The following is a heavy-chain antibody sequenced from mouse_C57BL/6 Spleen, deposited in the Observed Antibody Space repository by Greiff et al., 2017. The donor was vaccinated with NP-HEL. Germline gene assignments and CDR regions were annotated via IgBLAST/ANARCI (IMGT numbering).Heavy chain of an antibody. CDR3: ASAPNEYLDV. V-gene: IGHV1-9*01. CDR2: ILPGSGCT. Sequence: VQLQESGAELMKPGASVKLSCTATGYTFTGYWIAWVKQSPGHGLEWIGEILPGSGCTNYNEIFKGRVTFTADTSSNTAYMQLSSLTTEDSAIYDCASAPNEYLDVWGTGTTVTVSS. D-gene: IGHD4-1*01. J-gene: IGHJ1*03. CDR1: GYTFTGYW.